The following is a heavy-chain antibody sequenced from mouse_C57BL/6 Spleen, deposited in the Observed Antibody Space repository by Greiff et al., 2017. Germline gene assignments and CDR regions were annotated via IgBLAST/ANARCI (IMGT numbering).Heavy chain of an antibody. V-gene: IGHV1-52*01. CDR2: IDPSDSET. D-gene: IGHD3-2*02. Sequence: VQLQQPGAELVRPGSSVKLSCKASGYTFTSYWMHWVKQRPIQGLEWIGNIDPSDSETHYNQKFKDKATLTVDKSSSTAYMQLSTLTSEDSAVYYCARKTAQATDYFDYWGRGTTLTVAS. CDR1: GYTFTSYW. J-gene: IGHJ2*01. CDR3: ARKTAQATDYFDY.